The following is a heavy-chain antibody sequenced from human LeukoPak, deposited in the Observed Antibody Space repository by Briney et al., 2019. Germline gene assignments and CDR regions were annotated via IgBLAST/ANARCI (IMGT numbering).Heavy chain of an antibody. CDR1: VYTFTSYG. Sequence: EASVKVSCKASVYTFTSYGISWVRQAPGQGLEWMGWISAYNGNTNYAQKLQGRVIMTTDTSTSTAYMELRSLRSDDTAVYYCARDTPGIAAAGSFDYWGQGTLVAVSS. CDR2: ISAYNGNT. D-gene: IGHD6-13*01. J-gene: IGHJ4*02. CDR3: ARDTPGIAAAGSFDY. V-gene: IGHV1-18*01.